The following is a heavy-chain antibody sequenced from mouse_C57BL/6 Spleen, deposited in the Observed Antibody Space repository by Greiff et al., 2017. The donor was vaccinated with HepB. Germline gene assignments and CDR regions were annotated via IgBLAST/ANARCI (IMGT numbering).Heavy chain of an antibody. CDR2: ISSGGDYI. CDR1: GFTFSSYA. Sequence: EVQVVESGEGLVKPGGSLKLSCAASGFTFSSYAMSWVRQTPEKRLEWVAYISSGGDYIYYADTVKGRFTISRDNARNTLYLQMSSLKSEDTAMYYCTSRSGYDYDRGFAYWGQGTLVTVSA. V-gene: IGHV5S21*01. D-gene: IGHD2-4*01. J-gene: IGHJ3*01. CDR3: TSRSGYDYDRGFAY.